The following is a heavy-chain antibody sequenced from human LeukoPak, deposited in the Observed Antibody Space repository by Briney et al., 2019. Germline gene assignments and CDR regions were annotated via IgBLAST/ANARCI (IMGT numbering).Heavy chain of an antibody. J-gene: IGHJ4*02. Sequence: PSEALSLTCTVSGGSISSYYWTWIRQPPGKGLEWIGYIYYSGSTNYNPSLKSRVTISVDTSKNQFSLKLSSVTAADTAVYYCARGYHDFSGYWLSYFDYWGQGTLVTVSS. CDR1: GGSISSYY. CDR2: IYYSGST. D-gene: IGHD3-22*01. CDR3: ARGYHDFSGYWLSYFDY. V-gene: IGHV4-59*01.